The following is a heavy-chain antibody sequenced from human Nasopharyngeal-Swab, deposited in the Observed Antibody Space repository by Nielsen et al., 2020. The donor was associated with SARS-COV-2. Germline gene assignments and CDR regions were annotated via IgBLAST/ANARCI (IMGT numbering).Heavy chain of an antibody. Sequence: WIREPPGQGLEWVSALSGSGGSTYYADSVKGRFTISRDNSKNTPYLQMNSLRAEDTAVYYCAKMAGRGYSYGDFEGYFDYWGQGTLVTVSS. CDR2: LSGSGGST. V-gene: IGHV3-23*01. D-gene: IGHD5-18*01. J-gene: IGHJ4*02. CDR3: AKMAGRGYSYGDFEGYFDY.